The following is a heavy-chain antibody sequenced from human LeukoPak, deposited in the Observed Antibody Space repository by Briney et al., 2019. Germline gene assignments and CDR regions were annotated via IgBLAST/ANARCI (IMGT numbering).Heavy chain of an antibody. Sequence: GGSLRLSCAASGFTFSSYWMHWVRRAPGKARVWVSRINRDGSSTSYAHSVKGRFTISRDNAKNTRDLQMNSLRAEDTAVYYCARDLGGTSYYYYYMDVWGKGTTVTVSS. CDR2: INRDGSST. V-gene: IGHV3-74*01. CDR1: GFTFSSYW. CDR3: ARDLGGTSYYYYYMDV. D-gene: IGHD1-1*01. J-gene: IGHJ6*03.